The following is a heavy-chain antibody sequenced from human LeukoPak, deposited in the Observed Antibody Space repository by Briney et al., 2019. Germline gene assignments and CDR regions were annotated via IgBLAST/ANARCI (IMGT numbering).Heavy chain of an antibody. V-gene: IGHV1-69*13. CDR2: IIPIFGTA. D-gene: IGHD5-18*01. CDR1: GGTFSSYA. CDR3: ARVGYSYGYNPGYYYYGMDV. Sequence: SVKVSCKASGGTFSSYAISWVRQAPGQGLEWMGGIIPIFGTANYAQKFQGRVTITADESTSTAYMELSSLRSEDTAVYYCARVGYSYGYNPGYYYYGMDVWGQGTTVTVSS. J-gene: IGHJ6*02.